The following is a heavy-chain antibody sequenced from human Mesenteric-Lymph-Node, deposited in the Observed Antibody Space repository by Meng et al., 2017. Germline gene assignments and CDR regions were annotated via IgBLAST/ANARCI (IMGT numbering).Heavy chain of an antibody. Sequence: GESLKISCTVSGFTFSVYWMTWVRQAPGKGLEWVASIKEDGSEKYSVDSVKGRFTISRDNAKNSLYLQMSSLRAEDTAVHYCARDYRVTMGRYKRQRFAYWGQGTLVTVSS. J-gene: IGHJ4*02. V-gene: IGHV3-7*01. CDR1: GFTFSVYW. CDR3: ARDYRVTMGRYKRQRFAY. D-gene: IGHD4/OR15-4a*01. CDR2: IKEDGSEK.